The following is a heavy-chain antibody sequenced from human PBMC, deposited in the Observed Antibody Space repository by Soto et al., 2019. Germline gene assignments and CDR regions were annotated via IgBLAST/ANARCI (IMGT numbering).Heavy chain of an antibody. CDR2: ISWNSGQL. V-gene: IGHV3-9*01. CDR3: ATDKSTGEYSYYRYMDV. Sequence: EVQLVESGGGLVQPDRPLRLSCEASGFNFENYAMHWVRQVPGKGLEWVSAISWNSGQLDYADSVRGRFTISRDNGKDSLYLEMNSLRPDDTALYFCATDKSTGEYSYYRYMDVWGRGTTVIVSS. J-gene: IGHJ6*03. D-gene: IGHD4-17*01. CDR1: GFNFENYA.